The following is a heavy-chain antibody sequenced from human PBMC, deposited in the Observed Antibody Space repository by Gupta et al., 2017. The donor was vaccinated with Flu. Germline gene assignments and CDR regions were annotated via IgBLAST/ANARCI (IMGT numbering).Heavy chain of an antibody. CDR3: AKDSLSSSWALFDY. CDR1: DEYA. J-gene: IGHJ4*02. CDR2: ISWNSGTI. D-gene: IGHD6-13*01. Sequence: DEYAMHWGRQAPGKGLEWVSSISWNSGTIAYEDSVKGRFTNSRDNAKNSLYLQMNSLRAEDTALYFCAKDSLSSSWALFDYWGQGTLVTVSS. V-gene: IGHV3-9*01.